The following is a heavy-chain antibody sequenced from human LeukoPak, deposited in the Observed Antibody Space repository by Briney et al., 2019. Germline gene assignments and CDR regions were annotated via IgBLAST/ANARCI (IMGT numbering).Heavy chain of an antibody. J-gene: IGHJ4*02. V-gene: IGHV3-49*04. D-gene: IGHD1-26*01. CDR3: TREGEWELLRFDY. Sequence: QPGRSLRLSCTASGFTFGDYAMSWVRQAPGKGLEWVGFIRSKAYGGTTEYAASVKGRFTISRDDSESIAYLQMNSLKTEDTAVYYCTREGEWELLRFDYWGQGTLVTVSS. CDR2: IRSKAYGGTT. CDR1: GFTFGDYA.